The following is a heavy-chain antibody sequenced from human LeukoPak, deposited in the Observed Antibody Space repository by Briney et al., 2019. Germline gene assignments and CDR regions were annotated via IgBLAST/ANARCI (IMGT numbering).Heavy chain of an antibody. CDR1: GGSISSYY. V-gene: IGHV4-59*01. CDR3: ARERGTVTTSVFDP. J-gene: IGHJ5*02. Sequence: PSETLSLTCTVSGGSISSYYWSWIRQPPGKGLEWVGYIYYSGSTNYNPSLKSRVTISVDTTKNQFSLKLSSVTAADTAVYYCARERGTVTTSVFDPWGQGTLVTVSS. CDR2: IYYSGST. D-gene: IGHD4-17*01.